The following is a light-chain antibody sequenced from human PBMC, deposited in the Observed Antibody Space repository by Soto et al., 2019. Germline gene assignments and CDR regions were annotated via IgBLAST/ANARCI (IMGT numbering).Light chain of an antibody. V-gene: IGKV1-39*01. J-gene: IGKJ2*01. CDR2: STS. CDR3: QQTYSTPYT. CDR1: QTIANY. Sequence: EIQMTQSPSSLFASVGDRVTITCRASQTIANYLNWYQQKPGGAPKLLIYSTSSLQSGVPSRFSGSASGTDFTLTISSLQPEDFSTYYCQQTYSTPYTFGQGTKLEIK.